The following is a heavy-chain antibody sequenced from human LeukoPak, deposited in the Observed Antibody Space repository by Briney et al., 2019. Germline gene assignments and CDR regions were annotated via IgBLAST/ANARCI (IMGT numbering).Heavy chain of an antibody. CDR1: GGSISSYY. CDR3: ARVTGGRAGDY. J-gene: IGHJ4*02. Sequence: SETLSLTCTVSGGSISSYYWSWIRQPPGKGLEWIGYIYYSGSTNYNPSLKSRVTISVDTSKNQFSLKLSSVTAADTAVYYCARVTGGRAGDYWGQGTPVTVSS. V-gene: IGHV4-59*01. CDR2: IYYSGST. D-gene: IGHD3-16*01.